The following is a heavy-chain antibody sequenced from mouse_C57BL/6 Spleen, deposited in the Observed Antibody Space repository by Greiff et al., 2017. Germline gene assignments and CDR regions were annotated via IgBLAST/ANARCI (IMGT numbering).Heavy chain of an antibody. D-gene: IGHD1-1*01. CDR3: ARRGDYYGSSYDAMDY. CDR2: INPSTGGT. V-gene: IGHV1-42*01. Sequence: EVKLVESGPELVKPGASVKISCKASGYSFTGYYMNWVKQSPEKSLEWIGEINPSTGGTTYNQKFKAKATLTVDKSSSTAYMQLKSLTSEDSAVYYCARRGDYYGSSYDAMDYWGQGTSVTVSS. CDR1: GYSFTGYY. J-gene: IGHJ4*01.